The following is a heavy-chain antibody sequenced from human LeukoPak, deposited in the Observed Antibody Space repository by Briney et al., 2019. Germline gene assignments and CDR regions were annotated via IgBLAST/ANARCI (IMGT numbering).Heavy chain of an antibody. V-gene: IGHV3-15*01. Sequence: PGGSLRLSCAASGFTFSNAWMSWVRQAPGKGLEWVGRIKSKTDGGTTDYAAPVKGRFTISRDDSKNTLYLQMNSLKTEDTAVYYCTTESGWYGGAFDYWGQGTLVTVSS. CDR2: IKSKTDGGTT. D-gene: IGHD6-19*01. J-gene: IGHJ4*02. CDR3: TTESGWYGGAFDY. CDR1: GFTFSNAW.